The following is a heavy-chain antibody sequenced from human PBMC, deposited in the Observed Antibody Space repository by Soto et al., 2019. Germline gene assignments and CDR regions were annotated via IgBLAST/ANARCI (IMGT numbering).Heavy chain of an antibody. V-gene: IGHV3-74*03. CDR3: VRDMQSWRLAT. CDR1: GLTFSSHG. CDR2: INTDGSVA. Sequence: EVQLVESGGGLVQPGESLRLSCAASGLTFSSHGMHWVRQAPGKGLVWVSRINTDGSVAMYVDSVKGRFTISRDNAKNSVFRHMNSLRAEDTAVYYCVRDMQSWRLATWGQGTLVTVSS. J-gene: IGHJ5*02. D-gene: IGHD2-2*01.